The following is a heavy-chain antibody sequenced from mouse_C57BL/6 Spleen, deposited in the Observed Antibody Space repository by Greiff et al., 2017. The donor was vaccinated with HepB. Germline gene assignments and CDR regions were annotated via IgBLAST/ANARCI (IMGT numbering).Heavy chain of an antibody. J-gene: IGHJ1*03. V-gene: IGHV1-64*01. CDR2: IHPNSGST. D-gene: IGHD1-1*01. CDR1: GYTFTSYW. Sequence: VQLQQPGAELVKPGASVKLSCKASGYTFTSYWMHWVKQRPGQGLEWIGMIHPNSGSTNYNEKFKSKATLTADKSSSTAYMQFSSLTYEDSAIYYCARRYGSSGYWYFDVWGTGTTVTVSS. CDR3: ARRYGSSGYWYFDV.